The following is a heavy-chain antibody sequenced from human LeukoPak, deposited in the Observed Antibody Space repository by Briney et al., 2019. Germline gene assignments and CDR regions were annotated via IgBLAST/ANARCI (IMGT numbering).Heavy chain of an antibody. D-gene: IGHD2-21*02. CDR2: IYYSGST. V-gene: IGHV4-30-4*01. Sequence: PSETLSLTCTVSGGSISSGDYYWSWIRQPPGKGLEWIGYIYYSGSTYYNPSLKSRVTISVDTSKNQFSLKLSSVTAADTAVYYCARDPLYCGGDCYSEAVFDYWGQGTLITVSS. CDR3: ARDPLYCGGDCYSEAVFDY. CDR1: GGSISSGDYY. J-gene: IGHJ4*02.